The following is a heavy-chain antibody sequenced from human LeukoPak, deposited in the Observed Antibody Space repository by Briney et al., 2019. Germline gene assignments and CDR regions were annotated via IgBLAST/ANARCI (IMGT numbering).Heavy chain of an antibody. CDR2: IYDSGSA. CDR1: SGYISTSS. J-gene: IGHJ4*02. V-gene: IGHV4-59*08. CDR3: AGDSWTNGVFDS. Sequence: SETLSLTCTVSSGYISTSSWSWIRQPPGKGLEWIGYIYDSGSATYNPSLKSRVALSIDTSKNQFSLKVNSVSAADTAVYYFAGDSWTNGVFDSWGQGTLVTVSS. D-gene: IGHD3-10*01.